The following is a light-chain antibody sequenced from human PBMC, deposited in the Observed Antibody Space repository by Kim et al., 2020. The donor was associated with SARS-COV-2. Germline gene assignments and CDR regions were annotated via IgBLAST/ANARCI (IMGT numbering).Light chain of an antibody. CDR2: EAS. CDR3: CSYADSSSLV. J-gene: IGLJ2*01. CDR1: SSDVGSYNL. V-gene: IGLV2-23*01. Sequence: GQSITISCPGTSSDVGSYNLVSWYQQEPDKSPKLMIYEASKRPSGVSNRFSGSKSGNTASLTISGLQAEDEADYYCCSYADSSSLVFGGGTQLTVL.